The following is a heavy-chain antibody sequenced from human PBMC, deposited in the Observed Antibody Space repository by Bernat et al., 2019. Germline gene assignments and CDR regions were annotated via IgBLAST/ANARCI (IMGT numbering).Heavy chain of an antibody. V-gene: IGHV3-49*04. CDR3: TRAVSSGWYGVIDY. CDR2: IRSKAYGGTT. D-gene: IGHD6-19*01. CDR1: GSGFTFGDYA. Sequence: EVQLLESGGGLGQPGQSLRLSCTASGSGFTFGDYAMSWVRQAPGKGLEWVGFIRSKAYGGTTEYAASVRGRFSISRDDSKSIAYLQTNSLKTEDTAVYYCTRAVSSGWYGVIDYWGQGTLVTVSS. J-gene: IGHJ4*02.